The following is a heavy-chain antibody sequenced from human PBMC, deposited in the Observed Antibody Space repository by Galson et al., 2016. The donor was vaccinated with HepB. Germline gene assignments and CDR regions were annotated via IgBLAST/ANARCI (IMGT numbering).Heavy chain of an antibody. V-gene: IGHV4-39*01. CDR1: GDSIHSNDYY. D-gene: IGHD5-24*01. Sequence: SETLSLTCTVSGDSIHSNDYYWGWIRQPPGKGLEWIGSIYYSGSTYYNPSLKSRVTISLDTPKNQFSLKLSSVTASDTTIYYCARHSLEYRDGWNYEYDSPRWGWFDPWGQGILVTVSS. J-gene: IGHJ5*02. CDR2: IYYSGST. CDR3: ARHSLEYRDGWNYEYDSPRWGWFDP.